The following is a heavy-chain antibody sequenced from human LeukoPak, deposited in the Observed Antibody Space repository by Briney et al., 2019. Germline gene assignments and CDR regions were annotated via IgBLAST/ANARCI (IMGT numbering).Heavy chain of an antibody. CDR2: IYYSGGT. V-gene: IGHV4-31*03. CDR1: GGSISSGGYY. CDR3: ARGYGGHFDY. Sequence: SETLSLTCTVSGGSISSGGYYWSWIRQHPGKGLEWIGYIYYSGGTYYNPSLKSRVTISVDTSKNQFSLKLSSVTAADTAVYYCARGYGGHFDYWGQGTLVTVSS. J-gene: IGHJ4*02. D-gene: IGHD4-23*01.